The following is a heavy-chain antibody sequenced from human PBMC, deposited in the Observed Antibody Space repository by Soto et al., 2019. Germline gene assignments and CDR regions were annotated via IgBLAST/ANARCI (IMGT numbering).Heavy chain of an antibody. CDR3: ARDRGDCSGGSCYSTHNWFDP. CDR2: IYYSGGT. D-gene: IGHD2-15*01. J-gene: IGHJ5*02. Sequence: SETLSLTCTVSGGSISSGGYYWSWIRQHPGKGLEWIGYIYYSGGTYYNPSLKSRVTISVDTSKNQFSLKLSSVTAADTAVYYCARDRGDCSGGSCYSTHNWFDPWGQGTLVTVSS. V-gene: IGHV4-31*03. CDR1: GGSISSGGYY.